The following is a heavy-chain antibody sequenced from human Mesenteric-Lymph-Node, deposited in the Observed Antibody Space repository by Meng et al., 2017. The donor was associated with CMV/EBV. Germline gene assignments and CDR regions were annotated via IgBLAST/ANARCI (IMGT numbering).Heavy chain of an antibody. CDR1: GGSISGYY. CDR2: IYYSGST. V-gene: IGHV4-59*01. J-gene: IGHJ6*02. Sequence: GSLRLSCTVSGGSISGYYWSWIRQPPGGGLEWIGYIYYSGSTRYNPSLKSRVTISVDTSKNQFSLKLSSVTAADTAVYYCARASAARGLYYYYGMDVWGQGTTVTVSS. D-gene: IGHD6-6*01. CDR3: ARASAARGLYYYYGMDV.